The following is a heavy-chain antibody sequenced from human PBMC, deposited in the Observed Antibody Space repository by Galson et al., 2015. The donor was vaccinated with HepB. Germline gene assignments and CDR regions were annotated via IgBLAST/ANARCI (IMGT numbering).Heavy chain of an antibody. CDR2: ITGSGNST. CDR3: AKRYSSSWYVESFDY. Sequence: SLRLSCAASGFTFSSYAMSWVRQAPGKGLEWVSAITGSGNSTYYADSVKGRFTISRDNSKNTLYVQMNSLRAEDTAVYYCAKRYSSSWYVESFDYWGQGTLVTVSS. D-gene: IGHD6-13*01. CDR1: GFTFSSYA. V-gene: IGHV3-23*01. J-gene: IGHJ4*02.